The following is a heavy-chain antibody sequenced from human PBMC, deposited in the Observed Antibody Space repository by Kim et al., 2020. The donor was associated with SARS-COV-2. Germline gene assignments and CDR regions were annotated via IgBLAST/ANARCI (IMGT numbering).Heavy chain of an antibody. CDR3: ATDVRLWFADLRDY. Sequence: YDAPVAGRFTISRDDSKNILYLQMNSLKSEDSAVYYCATDVRLWFADLRDYWGQGTLVTVSS. D-gene: IGHD3-10*01. J-gene: IGHJ4*02. V-gene: IGHV3-15*01.